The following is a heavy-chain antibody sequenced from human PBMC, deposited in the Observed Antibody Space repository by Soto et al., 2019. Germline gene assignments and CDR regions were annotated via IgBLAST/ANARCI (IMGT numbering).Heavy chain of an antibody. Sequence: QVQLVESGGGVVQPGRSLRLSCAASGFTFSSYGMHWVRQAPGKGLEWVAVISYDGSNKYYADSVKGRFTISRDNSKNPLYLQMNSLRAEDTAVYYCAKDLDYWEFTPPHFDYWGQGTLVTVSS. CDR3: AKDLDYWEFTPPHFDY. J-gene: IGHJ4*02. CDR2: ISYDGSNK. CDR1: GFTFSSYG. D-gene: IGHD3-10*01. V-gene: IGHV3-30*18.